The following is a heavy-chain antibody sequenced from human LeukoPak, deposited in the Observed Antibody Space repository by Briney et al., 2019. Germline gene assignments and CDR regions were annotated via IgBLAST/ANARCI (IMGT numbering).Heavy chain of an antibody. CDR3: VRGLDYNVAWVY. D-gene: IGHD3-10*01. CDR1: GFTFSSFE. V-gene: IGHV3-48*03. CDR2: ISSSGSTL. Sequence: GGSLRLSCVVSGFTFSSFEMNWVRQAPGRGLEWVSYISSSGSTLYYADSVKGRFSISRDNAKNSLYLQMNSLRAEDTAVYYCVRGLDYNVAWVYWGQGTLVAVSS. J-gene: IGHJ4*02.